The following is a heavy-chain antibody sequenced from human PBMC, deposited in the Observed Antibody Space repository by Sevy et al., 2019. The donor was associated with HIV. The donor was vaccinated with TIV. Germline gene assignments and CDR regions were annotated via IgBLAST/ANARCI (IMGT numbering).Heavy chain of an antibody. Sequence: SETLSLTCTVSGGSISSGSYYWSWIRQPAGKGLEWIGRIYTSGSTNYNPSLKSRVTISVDTSKNQFSLKLSSVTAADTAVYYCARGIRLLWFGELSYWFDPWGQGTLVTVSS. CDR3: ARGIRLLWFGELSYWFDP. CDR1: GGSISSGSYY. D-gene: IGHD3-10*01. J-gene: IGHJ5*02. V-gene: IGHV4-61*02. CDR2: IYTSGST.